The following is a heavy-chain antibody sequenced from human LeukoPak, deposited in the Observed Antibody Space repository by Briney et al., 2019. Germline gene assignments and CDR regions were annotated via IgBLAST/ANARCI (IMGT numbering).Heavy chain of an antibody. CDR3: AKDAVEQVVPLDYFDF. J-gene: IGHJ4*02. V-gene: IGHV3-23*01. D-gene: IGHD6-13*01. Sequence: GGSLRLSCAASRFTFTIYGMSWLRQAPGKGLEWVSVISGSGHSTYYTDSVKGRFTISRDNSKNTLFLQINSLRAEDTAVYYCAKDAVEQVVPLDYFDFWGQGTLVTVSS. CDR1: RFTFTIYG. CDR2: ISGSGHST.